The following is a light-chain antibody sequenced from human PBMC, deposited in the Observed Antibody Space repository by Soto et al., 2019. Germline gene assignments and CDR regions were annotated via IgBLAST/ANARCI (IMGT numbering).Light chain of an antibody. V-gene: IGLV2-11*01. CDR2: EVT. CDR1: SSDDGGYNY. CDR3: CLYACSSISV. Sequence: QAVVTQPRSVSGSPGQSVTSSCTGTSSDDGGYNYVSWYQQHPGKAPKLMIYEVTKRPSEVPGRFSGSKSGNRASLTISGLQAEDEADYYCCLYACSSISVFGGGTKVTVL. J-gene: IGLJ3*02.